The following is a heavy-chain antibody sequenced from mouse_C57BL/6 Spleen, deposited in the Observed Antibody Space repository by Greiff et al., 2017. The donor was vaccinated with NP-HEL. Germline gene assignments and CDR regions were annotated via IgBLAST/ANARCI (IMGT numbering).Heavy chain of an antibody. D-gene: IGHD2-4*01. J-gene: IGHJ4*01. V-gene: IGHV1-52*01. CDR3: ALYDYDGYYAMDY. CDR2: IDPSDSET. CDR1: GYTFTSYW. Sequence: VQLQQSGAELVRPGSSVKLSCKASGYTFTSYWMHWVKQRPIQGLEWIGNIDPSDSETHYNQKFKDKATLTVDKSSSTAYMQLSSLTSEDSAVYYCALYDYDGYYAMDYWGQGTSVTVSS.